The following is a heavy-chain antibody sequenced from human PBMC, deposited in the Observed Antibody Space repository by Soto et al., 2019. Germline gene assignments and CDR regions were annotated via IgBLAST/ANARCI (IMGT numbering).Heavy chain of an antibody. Sequence: EVQLLESGGGLVQPGGSLRLSCAASGFTFSTYAMTWVRQAPGKGPEWVSSVSASGVSTYYADSVKGRFTISRDNSKNTLDLQINRLRAEDLAVYYCAKGRSNWFDPWGQGTLFTVSS. V-gene: IGHV3-23*01. CDR3: AKGRSNWFDP. J-gene: IGHJ5*02. CDR1: GFTFSTYA. CDR2: VSASGVST.